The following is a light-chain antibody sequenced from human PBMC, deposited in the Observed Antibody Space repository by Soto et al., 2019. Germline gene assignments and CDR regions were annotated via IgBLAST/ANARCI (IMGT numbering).Light chain of an antibody. J-gene: IGKJ1*01. Sequence: EILSTQSPATLSLSPGERATLSCRASQSVSSYLAWYQQKPGHPPSLLIYDACKRASGIPARFSGSGYGTDFTLTISMLEPEDVAVYYCQQRSNCPRTFGQGTKVDIK. CDR1: QSVSSY. CDR2: DAC. V-gene: IGKV3-11*01. CDR3: QQRSNCPRT.